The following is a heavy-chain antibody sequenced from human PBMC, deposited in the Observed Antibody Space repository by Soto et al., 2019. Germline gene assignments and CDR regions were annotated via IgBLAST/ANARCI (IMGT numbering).Heavy chain of an antibody. Sequence: PGGSLRLSCAASGFTFSSYWMSWVRQAPGKGLEWVANIKQDGSEKYYVDSVKGRFTISRDNAKSSLYLQMNSLRAEDTAVYYCARDLLLRYFDWLTPPVGYYYGMDVWGQGTTVTVSS. CDR3: ARDLLLRYFDWLTPPVGYYYGMDV. D-gene: IGHD3-9*01. J-gene: IGHJ6*02. CDR1: GFTFSSYW. V-gene: IGHV3-7*01. CDR2: IKQDGSEK.